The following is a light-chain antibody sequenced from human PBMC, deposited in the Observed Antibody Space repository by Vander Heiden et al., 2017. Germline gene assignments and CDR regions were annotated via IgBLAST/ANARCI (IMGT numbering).Light chain of an antibody. Sequence: ILITQFPVSLFVSLSERASINCKSSQSVIYSTNNKNYIAWYRQHPGQTPELLIYWASSRETGVLDRFSGSGSGTDFTLTISSLQAEDVAVYYCQQYYTTLAFGQGTRLEIK. CDR2: WAS. CDR1: QSVIYSTNNKNY. V-gene: IGKV4-1*01. J-gene: IGKJ5*01. CDR3: QQYYTTLA.